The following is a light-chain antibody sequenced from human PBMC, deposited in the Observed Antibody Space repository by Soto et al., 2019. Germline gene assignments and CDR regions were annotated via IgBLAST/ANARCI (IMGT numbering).Light chain of an antibody. Sequence: EVVLTQSPDTLSLSPGETATLSCRASQSVDRYVAWYQQKPGQAPRLLIYGPSTRASGIPARFSGSGYGREFTLTISSLQSEDYGVYYCHQYNDWPPAFGQGTKVDIK. V-gene: IGKV3-15*01. CDR3: HQYNDWPPA. CDR1: QSVDRY. J-gene: IGKJ1*01. CDR2: GPS.